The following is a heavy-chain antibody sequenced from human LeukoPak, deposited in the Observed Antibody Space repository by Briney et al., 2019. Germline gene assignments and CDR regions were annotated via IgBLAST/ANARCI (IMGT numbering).Heavy chain of an antibody. CDR2: IIPIFGTA. V-gene: IGHV1-69*06. J-gene: IGHJ6*03. Sequence: SVKVSCKASGGTFSSYAISWVRQAPGQGLEWMGGIIPIFGTANYAQKFQGRVTITADKSTSTAYMELSSLRSDDTAVYYCARVRGSSSAGNYYYYMDVWGKGTTVTVSS. CDR1: GGTFSSYA. CDR3: ARVRGSSSAGNYYYYMDV. D-gene: IGHD6-13*01.